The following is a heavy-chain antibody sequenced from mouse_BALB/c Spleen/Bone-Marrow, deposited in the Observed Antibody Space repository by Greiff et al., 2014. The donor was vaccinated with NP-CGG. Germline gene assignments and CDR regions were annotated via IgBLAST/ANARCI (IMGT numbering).Heavy chain of an antibody. D-gene: IGHD1-1*01. CDR2: IDPANGNT. J-gene: IGHJ2*01. CDR1: GFNIKDTY. V-gene: IGHV14-3*02. CDR3: ARYYYGSSYFDY. Sequence: EVKLMESGAELVKPGASVKLSYAASGFNIKDTYMHWVKQRPEQGLEWIGRIDPANGNTKYDPKFQGKATITADTSSNTAYLQLSSLTSEDTAVYYCARYYYGSSYFDYWGQGTTLTVSS.